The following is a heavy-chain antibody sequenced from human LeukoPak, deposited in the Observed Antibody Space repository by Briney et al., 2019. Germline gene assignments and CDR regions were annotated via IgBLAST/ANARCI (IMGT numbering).Heavy chain of an antibody. CDR1: GGSFSGYY. V-gene: IGHV4-59*01. CDR2: IYYSGST. D-gene: IGHD5-18*01. J-gene: IGHJ4*02. Sequence: SETLSLTCAVYGGSFSGYYWSWIRQPPGKGLEWIGYIYYSGSTNYNPSLKSRVTISVDTSKNQFSLKLSSVTAADTAVYYCARERYSYGCDYWGQGTLVTVSS. CDR3: ARERYSYGCDY.